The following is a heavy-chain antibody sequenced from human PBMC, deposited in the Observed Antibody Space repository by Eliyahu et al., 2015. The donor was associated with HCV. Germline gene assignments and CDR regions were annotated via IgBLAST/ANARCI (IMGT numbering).Heavy chain of an antibody. CDR2: ISGRGGST. Sequence: EVQLLESXGGLVQPGGSLRLSCAASGFTFXSYAMSWVXQAPGKGLEWVXAISGRGGSTYXADSVKGXFTISRDNSKNTLYLQMNSLRAEDTAVYYCAKDSRIAARGGYFDYWGQGTLVTVSS. J-gene: IGHJ4*02. CDR1: GFTFXSYA. CDR3: AKDSRIAARGGYFDY. V-gene: IGHV3-23*01. D-gene: IGHD6-6*01.